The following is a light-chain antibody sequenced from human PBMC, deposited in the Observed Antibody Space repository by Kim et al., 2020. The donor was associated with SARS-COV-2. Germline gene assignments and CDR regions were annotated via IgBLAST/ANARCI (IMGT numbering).Light chain of an antibody. J-gene: IGLJ2*01. CDR3: NSWDSNDNVV. Sequence: SSELTQDPAVSVASGQTVRITCQGDSLRSYYATWYQQKPGQAPIVVIYGKNNRPSWIPDRFSGSSSGNTASLTITGTQAGDEADYYCNSWDSNDNVVFGG. V-gene: IGLV3-19*01. CDR1: SLRSYY. CDR2: GKN.